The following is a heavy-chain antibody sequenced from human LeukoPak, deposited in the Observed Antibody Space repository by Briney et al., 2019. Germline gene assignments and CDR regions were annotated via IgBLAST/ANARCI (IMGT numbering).Heavy chain of an antibody. D-gene: IGHD2-15*01. V-gene: IGHV3-23*01. CDR1: GFTFSNYA. J-gene: IGHJ5*02. CDR3: AKTQGYYDA. CDR2: IYGSDDKT. Sequence: GGSLRLSCVASGFTFSNYAMSWVRQAPGKGLELVSGIYGSDDKTVYGDAVKGRFTISRDSSKNTLYLQMNSLRADDTAVYYRAKTQGYYDAWGQGALVTVSS.